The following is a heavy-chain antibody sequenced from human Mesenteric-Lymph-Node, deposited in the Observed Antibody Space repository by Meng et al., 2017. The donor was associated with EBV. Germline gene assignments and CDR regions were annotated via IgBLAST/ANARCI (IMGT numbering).Heavy chain of an antibody. CDR1: GFTFSSYW. V-gene: IGHV3-74*02. CDR3: TSDLGGAADF. J-gene: IGHJ4*02. D-gene: IGHD1-26*01. Sequence: EWHRVESGGGLVQPGGYLSLPCAASGFTFSSYWMHWVRQAPGKGLVWVSHINTYGSRTDYADSVKGRFTISRDNAKNTLSLQMNSLRAEDTAVYYCTSDLGGAADFWGQGTLVTVSS. CDR2: INTYGSRT.